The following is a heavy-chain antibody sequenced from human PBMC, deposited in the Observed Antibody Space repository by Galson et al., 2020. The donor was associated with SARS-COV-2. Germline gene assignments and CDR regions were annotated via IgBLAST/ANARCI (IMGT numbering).Heavy chain of an antibody. CDR1: GGSFRGYF. D-gene: IGHD1-26*01. V-gene: IGHV4-34*01. Sequence: SETLSLTCGVNGGSFRGYFWSWIRQSPGEGLEWIGESDYSGLTNYNPSLKSRVTISVDMSKNQFSLKLTSVTAADTAVYYCARCPKQFGIGYYGGNYFDPGGQGTLVTVSS. J-gene: IGHJ5*02. CDR3: ARCPKQFGIGYYGGNYFDP. CDR2: SDYSGLT.